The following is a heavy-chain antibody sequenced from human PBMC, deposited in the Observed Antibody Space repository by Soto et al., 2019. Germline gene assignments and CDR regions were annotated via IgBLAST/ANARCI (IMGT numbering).Heavy chain of an antibody. CDR1: GGSFSGYY. CDR2: INHSGST. J-gene: IGHJ4*02. Sequence: SETLSLTCAVYGGSFSGYYWSWIRQPPGKGLEWIGEINHSGSTNYNPSLKSRVTISVDTSKNQFSLKLSSVTAADTAVYYCAREGYCSSTSCYVLDYWSQGTLVTVSS. CDR3: AREGYCSSTSCYVLDY. V-gene: IGHV4-34*01. D-gene: IGHD2-2*01.